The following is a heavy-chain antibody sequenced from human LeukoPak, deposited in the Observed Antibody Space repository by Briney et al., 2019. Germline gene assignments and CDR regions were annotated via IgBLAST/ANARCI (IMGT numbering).Heavy chain of an antibody. J-gene: IGHJ4*02. Sequence: PGGSLRLSCAASGFTFSSYWMSWVRQAPGKGLEWVANIKQDGSEKYYVDSVKGRFTISRDNAKNSLYLQMNSLRAEDTAVYYRAKGRDWQLVPHIYWGQGTLVTVSS. CDR1: GFTFSSYW. V-gene: IGHV3-7*03. CDR3: AKGRDWQLVPHIY. CDR2: IKQDGSEK. D-gene: IGHD6-6*01.